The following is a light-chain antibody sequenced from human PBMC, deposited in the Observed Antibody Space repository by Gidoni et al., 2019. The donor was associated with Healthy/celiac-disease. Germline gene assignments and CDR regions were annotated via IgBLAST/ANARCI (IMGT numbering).Light chain of an antibody. Sequence: DIQLTQSPSFLSASVGDRVTITCRASQGISSYLAWYQQKPGKAPKLLIYAASTLQSGVPSRFSGSGSGTEFTLTISSLQPEDFATYYCQQLNSYPRYTFGQXTKLEI. CDR2: AAS. CDR3: QQLNSYPRYT. J-gene: IGKJ2*01. V-gene: IGKV1-9*01. CDR1: QGISSY.